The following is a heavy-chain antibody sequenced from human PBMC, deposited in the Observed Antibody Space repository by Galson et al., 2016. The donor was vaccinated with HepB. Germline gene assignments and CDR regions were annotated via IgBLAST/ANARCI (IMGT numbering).Heavy chain of an antibody. Sequence: SLRXSCAVSGXXLSXXXTNXXRQAXGKGLEWIAYIRSRSNDRAIFYAGSVKGRFTISGDNAESMYLQMNSLRDEDTAVYYCVRDHDWGFDYWGQGALVTVSS. V-gene: IGHV3-48*02. CDR2: IRSRSNDRAI. J-gene: IGHJ4*02. D-gene: IGHD7-27*01. CDR3: VRDHDWGFDY. CDR1: GXXLSXXX.